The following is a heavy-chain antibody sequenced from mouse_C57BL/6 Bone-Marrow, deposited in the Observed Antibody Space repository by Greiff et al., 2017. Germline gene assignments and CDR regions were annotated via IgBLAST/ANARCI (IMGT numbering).Heavy chain of an antibody. CDR3: ANIRGYFDV. Sequence: QVHVKQPGAELVKPGASVKMSCKASGYTFTSYWITWVKQRPGQGLEWIGDIYPGSGSTNYNEKFKSKATLTVDTSSSTAYMQLSSLTSEDSAVYYCANIRGYFDVWGTGTTVTVSS. CDR2: IYPGSGST. V-gene: IGHV1-55*01. CDR1: GYTFTSYW. J-gene: IGHJ1*03.